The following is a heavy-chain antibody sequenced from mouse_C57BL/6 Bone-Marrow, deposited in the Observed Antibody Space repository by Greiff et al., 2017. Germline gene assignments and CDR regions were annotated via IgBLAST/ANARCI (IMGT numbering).Heavy chain of an antibody. CDR3: ARDYYGKAFAY. J-gene: IGHJ3*01. CDR1: GFTFSDYG. CDR2: ISSGSSTI. D-gene: IGHD2-1*01. Sequence: EVHLVESGGGLVKPGGSLKLSCAASGFTFSDYGMHWVRQAPEKGLEWVAYISSGSSTIYYADTVKGRFTISRDNAKNTLFLQMTSLRSEDTAMYYCARDYYGKAFAYWGQGTLVTVSA. V-gene: IGHV5-17*01.